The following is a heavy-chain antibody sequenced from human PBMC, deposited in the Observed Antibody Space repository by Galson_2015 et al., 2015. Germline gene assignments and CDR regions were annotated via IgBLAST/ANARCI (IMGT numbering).Heavy chain of an antibody. D-gene: IGHD5-24*01. V-gene: IGHV1-3*01. CDR3: ARDDKRRDGYNLGDY. J-gene: IGHJ4*02. CDR2: INAGNSNT. Sequence: SVKVSCKASGYTFTSYAMHWVRQAPGQRLEWMGWINAGNSNTKYSQKFQGRVTITRDTSASTAYMELGSLRSEDTAVYYCARDDKRRDGYNLGDYWGQGTLVTVSS. CDR1: GYTFTSYA.